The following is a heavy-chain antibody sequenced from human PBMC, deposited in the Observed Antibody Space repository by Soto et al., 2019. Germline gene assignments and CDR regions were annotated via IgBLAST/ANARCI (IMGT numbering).Heavy chain of an antibody. V-gene: IGHV3-21*01. CDR1: GFTFSSYS. J-gene: IGHJ6*03. CDR3: ARVPHVLRFLEWLPDDYYYYMDV. Sequence: GGSLRLSCAASGFTFSSYSMNWVRQAPGKGLEWVSSISSSSSYIYYADSVKGRFTISRDNAKNSLYLQMNSLRAEDTAVYYCARVPHVLRFLEWLPDDYYYYMDVWGKGTTVTVSS. CDR2: ISSSSSYI. D-gene: IGHD3-3*01.